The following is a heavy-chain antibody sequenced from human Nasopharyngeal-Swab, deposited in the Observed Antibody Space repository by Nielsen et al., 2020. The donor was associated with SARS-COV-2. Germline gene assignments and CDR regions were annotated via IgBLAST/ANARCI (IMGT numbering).Heavy chain of an antibody. D-gene: IGHD3-3*01. CDR2: ISYDGNYK. Sequence: GESLKISCAASGFTFSSYGMHWVRQAPGKGLEWVAVISYDGNYKYYADSVQGRLTISRDNSKNTLFLQMNSLRAEDTAVYYCAKGRVTIFGVVIIDYYYYMDVWGKGTTVTVSS. CDR1: GFTFSSYG. CDR3: AKGRVTIFGVVIIDYYYYMDV. V-gene: IGHV3-30*18. J-gene: IGHJ6*03.